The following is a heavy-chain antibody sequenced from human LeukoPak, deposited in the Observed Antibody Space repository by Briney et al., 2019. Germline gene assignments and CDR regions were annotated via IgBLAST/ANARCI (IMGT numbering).Heavy chain of an antibody. Sequence: GGSLRLSCAASGFTFSSYEMNWVRQAPGKGLEWVSYISSSGSTIYYADSVKGRFTISRDNAKNSLYLQMNSLRAEDTAVYYCARDHNTVTTPGLDYWGQGTLVTVSS. V-gene: IGHV3-48*03. J-gene: IGHJ4*02. CDR1: GFTFSSYE. D-gene: IGHD4-17*01. CDR3: ARDHNTVTTPGLDY. CDR2: ISSSGSTI.